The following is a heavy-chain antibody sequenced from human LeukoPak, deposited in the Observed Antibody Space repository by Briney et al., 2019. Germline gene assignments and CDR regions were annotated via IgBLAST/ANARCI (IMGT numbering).Heavy chain of an antibody. CDR2: INPNSGGT. CDR3: ARGSKWEHLEY. D-gene: IGHD1-26*01. Sequence: ASVKVSCKTSGYIFTAYYMHWARQAPGQGLEWMGWINPNSGGTNYAQKFQGRVTMTRDTSISTAYMELSRLRSDDTAVYYCARGSKWEHLEYWGQGTLVTVSS. CDR1: GYIFTAYY. J-gene: IGHJ4*02. V-gene: IGHV1-2*02.